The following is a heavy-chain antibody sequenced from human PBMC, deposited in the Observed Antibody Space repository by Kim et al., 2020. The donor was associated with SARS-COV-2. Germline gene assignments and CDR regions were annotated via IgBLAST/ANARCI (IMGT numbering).Heavy chain of an antibody. J-gene: IGHJ3*02. Sequence: SVKGRFTISRDNSKNTLYLQMNSLRAEDTAVYYCGRTGYSSGWYPAFDIWGQGTMVTVSS. CDR3: GRTGYSSGWYPAFDI. D-gene: IGHD6-19*01. V-gene: IGHV3-30*01.